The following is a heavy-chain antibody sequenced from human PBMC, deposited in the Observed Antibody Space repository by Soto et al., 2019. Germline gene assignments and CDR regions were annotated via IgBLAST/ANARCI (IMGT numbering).Heavy chain of an antibody. J-gene: IGHJ5*02. D-gene: IGHD6-13*01. CDR2: ISSSSSYI. CDR1: GFTFSSYS. Sequence: AGGSLRLSCAASGFTFSSYSMNWVRQAPGKGLEWVSSISSSSSYIYYADSVKGRFTISRDNAKNSLYLQMNSLRAEDTAVYYCARGLGSSTGGWFDPWGQGTLVTVSS. V-gene: IGHV3-21*01. CDR3: ARGLGSSTGGWFDP.